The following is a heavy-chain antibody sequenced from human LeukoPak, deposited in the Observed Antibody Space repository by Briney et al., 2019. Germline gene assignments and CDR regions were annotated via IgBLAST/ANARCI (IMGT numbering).Heavy chain of an antibody. CDR2: IYSGGST. V-gene: IGHV3-53*01. CDR3: ATSYQLLRSPLDC. D-gene: IGHD2-2*01. Sequence: GGSLRLSCAASGFTISSNYMSWVRQAPGKGLEWVSVIYSGGSTYYADSVKGRFTISRDNSKNTLYLQMNSLRAEDTAVYYCATSYQLLRSPLDCWGQGTLVTVSS. J-gene: IGHJ4*02. CDR1: GFTISSNY.